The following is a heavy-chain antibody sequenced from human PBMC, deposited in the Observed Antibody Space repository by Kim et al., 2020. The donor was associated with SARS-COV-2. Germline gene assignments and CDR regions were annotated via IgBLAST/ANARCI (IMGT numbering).Heavy chain of an antibody. CDR1: GYSISSGYY. CDR3: ARGLSQVAGSYYFDY. Sequence: SETLSLTCTVSGYSISSGYYWGWIRQPPGKGLEWIETIYHSGSTYYNPSPRGRVTISVDTSRNQFSLKLSSVTAADTAIYYCARGLSQVAGSYYFDYWGQGILVTVSS. V-gene: IGHV4-38-2*02. D-gene: IGHD6-19*01. J-gene: IGHJ4*02. CDR2: IYHSGST.